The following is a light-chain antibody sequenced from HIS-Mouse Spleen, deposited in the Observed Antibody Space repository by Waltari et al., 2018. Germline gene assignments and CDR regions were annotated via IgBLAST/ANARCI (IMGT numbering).Light chain of an antibody. V-gene: IGLV2-11*01. CDR2: DVS. CDR1: SSDVGGYHY. J-gene: IGLJ2*01. Sequence: QSALTQPRSVSGSPGQSVTISCTGTSSDVGGYHYVSWYQQTPGKAPKLMIYDVSKRPSGVPDRFSGSKSGNTASLTISGLQAEDEADYYCCSYAGSYTFEKVFGGGTKLTVL. CDR3: CSYAGSYTFEKV.